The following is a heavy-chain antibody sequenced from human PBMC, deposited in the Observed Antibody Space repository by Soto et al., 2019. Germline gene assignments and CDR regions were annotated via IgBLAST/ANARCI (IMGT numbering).Heavy chain of an antibody. Sequence: EVQLVESGGGLVQPGGSLRLSCAASGFTFSSYNMNCVRQAPGKGQEWVSYISSSSSAIYYADSVKGRFTISRDNAKNSLYLQMNSLRDEDTAVYSCARGYCSGGSCPEFDYWGQGTLVTVSS. CDR1: GFTFSSYN. CDR2: ISSSSSAI. V-gene: IGHV3-48*02. J-gene: IGHJ4*02. D-gene: IGHD2-15*01. CDR3: ARGYCSGGSCPEFDY.